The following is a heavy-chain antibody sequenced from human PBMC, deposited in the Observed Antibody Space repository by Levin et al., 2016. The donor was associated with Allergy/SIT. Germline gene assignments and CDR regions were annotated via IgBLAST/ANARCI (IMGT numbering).Heavy chain of an antibody. Sequence: GGSLRLSCAASGFTFSSYGMHWVRQAPGKGLEWVAVISYDGSNKYYADSVKGRFTISRDNSKNTLYLQMNSLRAEDTAVYYCAKGSLHGSSSWYIGVGYYFDYWGQGTLVTVSS. CDR3: AKGSLHGSSSWYIGVGYYFDY. D-gene: IGHD6-13*01. CDR2: ISYDGSNK. V-gene: IGHV3-30*18. J-gene: IGHJ4*02. CDR1: GFTFSSYG.